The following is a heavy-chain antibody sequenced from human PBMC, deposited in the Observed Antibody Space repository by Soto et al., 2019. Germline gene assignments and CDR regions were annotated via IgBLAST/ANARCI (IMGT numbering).Heavy chain of an antibody. V-gene: IGHV3-74*01. CDR1: GFTFDYYW. CDR3: VRGQRGGFDL. Sequence: LVESGGGFVQSGGSLRLSCAASGFTFDYYWMHWVRQVPRKGLLWVSHIQNDASLTTYADSVKGRFIISRDNAKNTLYLQMNGLRVEDTAVYFCVRGQRGGFDLWGQGTMVTVSS. D-gene: IGHD2-15*01. J-gene: IGHJ3*01. CDR2: IQNDASLT.